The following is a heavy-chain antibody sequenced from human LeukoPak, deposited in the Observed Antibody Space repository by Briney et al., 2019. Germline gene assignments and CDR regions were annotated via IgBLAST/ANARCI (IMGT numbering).Heavy chain of an antibody. V-gene: IGHV3-48*04. CDR1: GFTFSTSG. CDR3: ARGTAAVYFDH. J-gene: IGHJ4*02. Sequence: GGSLRLSCAASGFTFSTSGMNWVRQAPGKGLEWVSYISSSSSTIYYADSVKGRFTISRDNAKNSMYLQMNSLRAEDTAVYYCARGTAAVYFDHWGQGILVTVSS. D-gene: IGHD6-13*01. CDR2: ISSSSSTI.